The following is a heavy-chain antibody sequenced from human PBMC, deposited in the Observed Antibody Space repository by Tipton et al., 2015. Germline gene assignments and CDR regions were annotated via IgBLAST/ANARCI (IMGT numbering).Heavy chain of an antibody. V-gene: IGHV4-39*01. Sequence: TLSLTCTVSGGSITSTTYSWAWIRQPPGKGLEWIGTLSYTGAFWYNPSLNSRVTISRDTSKNRFSLKVRSVTAADTSVYYCARHGDSGGNFPFDYWGQGTLVTVSS. CDR2: LSYTGAF. D-gene: IGHD4-23*01. J-gene: IGHJ4*02. CDR1: GGSITSTTYS. CDR3: ARHGDSGGNFPFDY.